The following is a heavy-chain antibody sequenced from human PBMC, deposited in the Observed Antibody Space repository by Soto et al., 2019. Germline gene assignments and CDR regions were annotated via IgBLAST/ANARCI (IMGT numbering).Heavy chain of an antibody. CDR2: ISYDGSNK. CDR3: AKVRRYYLSY. CDR1: GFTFSSYG. V-gene: IGHV3-30*18. Sequence: GGSLRLSCAASGFTFSSYGTHWVRQAPGKGLEWVAVISYDGSNKYYADSVKGRFTISRDNSKNTLYLQMNSLRAEDTAVYYCAKVRRYYLSYWGQGTLVTVSS. D-gene: IGHD3-22*01. J-gene: IGHJ4*02.